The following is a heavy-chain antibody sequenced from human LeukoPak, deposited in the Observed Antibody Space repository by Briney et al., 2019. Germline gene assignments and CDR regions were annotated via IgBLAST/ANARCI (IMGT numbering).Heavy chain of an antibody. Sequence: ASVKVSCKASGYTFTDYYMHWVQQAPGKGLQWLGRVDPADGETIFAEKIQGRVTITADTSTDTAYMELSSPRSEDTAVYYCATEKAVPGTTRYFDYWGQGTLVTVSS. CDR2: VDPADGET. V-gene: IGHV1-69-2*01. J-gene: IGHJ4*02. D-gene: IGHD6-19*01. CDR1: GYTFTDYY. CDR3: ATEKAVPGTTRYFDY.